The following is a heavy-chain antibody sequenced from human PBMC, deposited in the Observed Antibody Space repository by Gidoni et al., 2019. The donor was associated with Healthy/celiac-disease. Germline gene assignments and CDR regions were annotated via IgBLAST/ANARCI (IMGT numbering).Heavy chain of an antibody. D-gene: IGHD6-19*01. J-gene: IGHJ6*02. CDR1: GYTFTSYA. V-gene: IGHV1-3*01. Sequence: QVQLVQSGAEVKKPGASVKVSCKASGYTFTSYAMHWVRQAPGQRLEWMGWINAGNGNTTYSQKFQGRVTITRDTSASTAYMELSSLRSEDTAVYYCASGIAVANGGMDVWGQGTTVTVSS. CDR3: ASGIAVANGGMDV. CDR2: INAGNGNT.